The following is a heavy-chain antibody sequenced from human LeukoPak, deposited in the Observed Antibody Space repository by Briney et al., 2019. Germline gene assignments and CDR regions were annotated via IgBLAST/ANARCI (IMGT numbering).Heavy chain of an antibody. Sequence: PSQTLSLTCTVSGGSISSGGYYWSWIRQHPGKGLEWIGYIYYSGSTYYNPSLKSRVTISVGTSKNQFSLKLSSATAADTAVYYCAKADYHDAFDIWGQGTMVTVSS. CDR1: GGSISSGGYY. D-gene: IGHD4-11*01. CDR3: AKADYHDAFDI. V-gene: IGHV4-31*03. J-gene: IGHJ3*02. CDR2: IYYSGST.